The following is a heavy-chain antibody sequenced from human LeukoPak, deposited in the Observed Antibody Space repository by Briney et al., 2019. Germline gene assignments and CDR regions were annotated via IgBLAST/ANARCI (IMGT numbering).Heavy chain of an antibody. D-gene: IGHD6-13*01. CDR3: ARRIAAAGIGYFDY. Sequence: GESLKISCKGSGYRFTNYWIGWVRQMPGKGLEWMGIIYPGDSDTRYSPSFQGQVTISADKSISTAYLHWSSLKASDTAMYYCARRIAAAGIGYFDYWGQGTLVTVSS. CDR1: GYRFTNYW. CDR2: IYPGDSDT. J-gene: IGHJ4*02. V-gene: IGHV5-51*01.